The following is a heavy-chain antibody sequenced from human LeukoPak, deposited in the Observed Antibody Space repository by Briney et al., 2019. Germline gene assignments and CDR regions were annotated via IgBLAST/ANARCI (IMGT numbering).Heavy chain of an antibody. J-gene: IGHJ5*02. Sequence: SATLSLTCAVYGGSFSGYYWSWIRQPPGKGLEWIGEINHSGSTNYNPSLKSRVTISVDTSKNQFSLKLSSVTAADTAVYYCASRYCSGDSCYSSPSRGPPGQKKRSGWFDPWGQGTLVTVSS. D-gene: IGHD2-15*01. CDR2: INHSGST. CDR1: GGSFSGYY. CDR3: ASRYCSGDSCYSSPSRGPPGQKKRSGWFDP. V-gene: IGHV4-34*01.